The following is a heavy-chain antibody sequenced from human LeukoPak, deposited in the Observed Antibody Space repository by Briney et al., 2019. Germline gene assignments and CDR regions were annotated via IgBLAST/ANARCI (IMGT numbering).Heavy chain of an antibody. V-gene: IGHV1-8*01. CDR2: MNPNSGNT. D-gene: IGHD3-16*02. Sequence: ASVKVSCKASGYIFTSYDINWVRQATGQGLEWMGWMNPNSGNTGYAQKFQGRVTMTRNTSISTAYMELSSLRSEDTAVYYCARSGLYYDYVWGSYRPDAFDIWGQGTMVTVSS. J-gene: IGHJ3*02. CDR3: ARSGLYYDYVWGSYRPDAFDI. CDR1: GYIFTSYD.